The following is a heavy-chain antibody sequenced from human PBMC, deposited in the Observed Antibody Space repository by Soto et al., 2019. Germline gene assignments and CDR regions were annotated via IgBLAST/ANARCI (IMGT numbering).Heavy chain of an antibody. J-gene: IGHJ6*02. D-gene: IGHD3-3*01. CDR2: ISAYNGNT. CDR3: ARLGRITIFGVVKDYYGMDV. CDR1: GYTFTSYG. V-gene: IGHV1-18*04. Sequence: AASVKVSCKASGYTFTSYGISWVRQAPGQGLEWMGWISAYNGNTNYAQKLQGRVTMTTDTSTSTAYMELRSLRSDDTAVYYCARLGRITIFGVVKDYYGMDVWGQGTTVTVS.